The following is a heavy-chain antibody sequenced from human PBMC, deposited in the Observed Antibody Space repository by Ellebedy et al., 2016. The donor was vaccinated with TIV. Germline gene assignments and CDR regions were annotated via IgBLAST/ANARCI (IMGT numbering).Heavy chain of an antibody. V-gene: IGHV3-7*03. Sequence: GGSLRLSCAASGFTFSSYWMSWVRQAPGKGLEWVANIKQDGSEKYYVDSVKGRFTISRDNAKNPLYLQMNSLRAEDTAVYYCAGRAYNWNDGSLFDYWGQGTLVTVPS. CDR3: AGRAYNWNDGSLFDY. CDR2: IKQDGSEK. J-gene: IGHJ4*02. D-gene: IGHD1-1*01. CDR1: GFTFSSYW.